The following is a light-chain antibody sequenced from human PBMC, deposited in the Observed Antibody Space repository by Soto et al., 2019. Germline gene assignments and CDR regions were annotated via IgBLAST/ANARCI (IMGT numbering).Light chain of an antibody. CDR2: DVS. CDR3: SSFTTSSTYV. CDR1: SSDVGSYNR. J-gene: IGLJ1*01. Sequence: QSALTQPPSVYGSPGQSVAISCTGTSSDVGSYNRVSWYQQPPGTAPKLMIYDVSNRPSGVPDRFSGSKSGNTASLTISGLQAEDEADYYCSSFTTSSTYVFGTGTKVTVL. V-gene: IGLV2-18*02.